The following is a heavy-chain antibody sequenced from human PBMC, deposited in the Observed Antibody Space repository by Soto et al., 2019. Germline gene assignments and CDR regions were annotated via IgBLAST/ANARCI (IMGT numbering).Heavy chain of an antibody. CDR3: AQELGALFDT. D-gene: IGHD3-10*01. J-gene: IGHJ5*02. CDR1: GGTLSGQS. Sequence: QVQRVQYGTEVKKPGSSVKVSCRASGGTLSGQSMSWMRQAPGEGLEWMGGIIPIYGAPNYAQKFQGRLTITADKAASTAYMELSSLTPDETAVYYCAQELGALFDTWGEGTIVTVSS. V-gene: IGHV1-69*06. CDR2: IIPIYGAP.